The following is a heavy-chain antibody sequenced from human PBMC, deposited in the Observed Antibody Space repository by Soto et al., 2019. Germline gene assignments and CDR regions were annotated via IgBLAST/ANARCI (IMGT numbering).Heavy chain of an antibody. J-gene: IGHJ5*02. D-gene: IGHD4-4*01. CDR1: GDSIHDGGYY. CDR2: IYFTGKA. CDR3: AKDPSPQPIPAVTPGWFDP. Sequence: SETLSLTCTVSGDSIHDGGYYWAWIRQRPGQGLEWMGYIYFTGKANYNPSLENRLTMSVDMSRRQLYLRLTSVTAADTAVYFCAKDPSPQPIPAVTPGWFDPWGQGIAVTVSS. V-gene: IGHV4-31*03.